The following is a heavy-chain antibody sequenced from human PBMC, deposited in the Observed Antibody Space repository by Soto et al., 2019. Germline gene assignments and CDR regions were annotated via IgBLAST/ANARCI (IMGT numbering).Heavy chain of an antibody. CDR3: ASSHYDSVALWGMDV. CDR2: IYTSGST. V-gene: IGHV4-4*07. Sequence: SETLSLTCTVSGGSISSYYWSWIRQPAGKGLEWIGRIYTSGSTNYNPSLKSRVTMSVDTSKNQFSLKLSSVAAADTAVYYCASSHYDSVALWGMDVWGQGTTVTVSS. CDR1: GGSISSYY. J-gene: IGHJ6*02. D-gene: IGHD3-3*01.